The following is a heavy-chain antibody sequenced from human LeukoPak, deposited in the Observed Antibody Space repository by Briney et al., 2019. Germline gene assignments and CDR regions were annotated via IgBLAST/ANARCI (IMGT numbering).Heavy chain of an antibody. CDR3: AKVGILTGYWTFDY. V-gene: IGHV3-43*02. CDR2: ISGDGGST. CDR1: GFTFDDYA. D-gene: IGHD3-9*01. J-gene: IGHJ4*02. Sequence: GGSLRLSCAASGFTFDDYAMHWVRQAPGKGLEWVSPISGDGGSTYYADSVKGRFTISRDNSKNSLYLQMNSLRTEDTALYYCAKVGILTGYWTFDYWGQGTLVTVSS.